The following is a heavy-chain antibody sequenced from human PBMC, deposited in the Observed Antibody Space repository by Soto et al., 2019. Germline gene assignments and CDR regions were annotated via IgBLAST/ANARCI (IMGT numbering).Heavy chain of an antibody. CDR3: VKDKGAAVGFDY. V-gene: IGHV3-30*18. CDR2: ISYEGSEK. D-gene: IGHD3-16*01. J-gene: IGHJ4*02. Sequence: QVHLVESGGGVVQPGRSLRLSCAASGFTFSNNGMHWVRQAPGKGLEWMGVISYEGSEKYYAGSVKGRFTISRDNSKNTLYLQMDTLRAEDTAIYYCVKDKGAAVGFDYWGQGILVTVSS. CDR1: GFTFSNNG.